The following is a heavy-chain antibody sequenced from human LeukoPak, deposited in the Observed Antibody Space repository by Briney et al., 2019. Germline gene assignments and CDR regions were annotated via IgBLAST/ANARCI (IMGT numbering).Heavy chain of an antibody. Sequence: SETLSLTCTVSGGSISSYYWSWIRQPPGKGLGWVGYIYYSGNTNYNPSLKSRVTISVDTSKNQFSLKLSSVTAADTAGYYCAGYKYSGSSYFFDYWGQGTLVTVSS. CDR1: GGSISSYY. V-gene: IGHV4-59*01. CDR2: IYYSGNT. D-gene: IGHD1-26*01. CDR3: AGYKYSGSSYFFDY. J-gene: IGHJ4*02.